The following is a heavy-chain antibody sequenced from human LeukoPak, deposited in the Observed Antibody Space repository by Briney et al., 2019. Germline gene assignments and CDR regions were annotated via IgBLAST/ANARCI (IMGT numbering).Heavy chain of an antibody. CDR3: ARSCSSTSCYLTDAFDI. Sequence: GESLKISCKDSGYSFTSYWIGWVRQTPGKGLEWMGIIYPGDSDIRYSPSFQGQVIISADKSISTAYLQWSSLKASDTAIYYCARSCSSTSCYLTDAFDIWGQGTMVTVSS. CDR1: GYSFTSYW. V-gene: IGHV5-51*01. CDR2: IYPGDSDI. D-gene: IGHD2-2*01. J-gene: IGHJ3*02.